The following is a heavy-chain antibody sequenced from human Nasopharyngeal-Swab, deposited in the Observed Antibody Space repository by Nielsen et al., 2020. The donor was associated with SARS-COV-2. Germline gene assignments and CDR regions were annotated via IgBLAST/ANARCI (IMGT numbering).Heavy chain of an antibody. CDR2: ISGSGDTT. CDR3: AKGAVGGAVAGTQYFQH. D-gene: IGHD6-19*01. Sequence: GGSLRLSCAASGFTFGSYAMSWVRQAPGKGLEWVSSISGSGDTTYCADSVKGRFTISRDNSKNTLYLQLNSLRAEDTAVYYCAKGAVGGAVAGTQYFQHWGQGTQVTVSS. CDR1: GFTFGSYA. V-gene: IGHV3-23*01. J-gene: IGHJ1*01.